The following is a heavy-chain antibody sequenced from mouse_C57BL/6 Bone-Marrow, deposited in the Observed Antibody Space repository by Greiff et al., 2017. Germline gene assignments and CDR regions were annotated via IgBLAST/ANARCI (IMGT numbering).Heavy chain of an antibody. V-gene: IGHV1-61*01. CDR2: IYPSDSET. CDR3: ARVGIIYAMDY. J-gene: IGHJ4*01. Sequence: VQLQQPGAELVRPGSSVKLSCKASGYTFTSYWMDWVKQRPGQGLEWIGNIYPSDSETHYNQKFKDKATLTVDKSSSTAYMQLSSLTSEDSAVYYCARVGIIYAMDYWGQGTSVTVSS. D-gene: IGHD1-1*01. CDR1: GYTFTSYW.